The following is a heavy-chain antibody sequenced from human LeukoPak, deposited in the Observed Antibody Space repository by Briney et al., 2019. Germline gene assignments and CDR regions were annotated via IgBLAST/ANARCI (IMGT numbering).Heavy chain of an antibody. CDR2: ISSNGGST. D-gene: IGHD6-6*01. CDR1: GFTFSSYA. V-gene: IGHV3-64*01. Sequence: GGSLRLSCAASGFTFSSYAMHWVRQAPGKGLEYVSAISSNGGSTYYANSVKGRFTISRDNSKNTLYLQMGSLRAEDMAVYYCARGVYSSSHPFDYWGQGTLVTVSS. J-gene: IGHJ4*02. CDR3: ARGVYSSSHPFDY.